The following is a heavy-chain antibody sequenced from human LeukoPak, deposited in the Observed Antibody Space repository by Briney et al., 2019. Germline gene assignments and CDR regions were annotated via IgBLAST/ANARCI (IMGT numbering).Heavy chain of an antibody. Sequence: PGGSLRLSCAASGFTFSDYYMSWIRQAPGKGLEWVSYISSSGSTIYYADSVKGRFTISRDNAKNSLYLQMNSLRAEDTAVYYCARDWQQLPPFYYYRDVWGKGTTVTISS. CDR3: ARDWQQLPPFYYYRDV. J-gene: IGHJ6*03. CDR1: GFTFSDYY. D-gene: IGHD6-13*01. CDR2: ISSSGSTI. V-gene: IGHV3-11*01.